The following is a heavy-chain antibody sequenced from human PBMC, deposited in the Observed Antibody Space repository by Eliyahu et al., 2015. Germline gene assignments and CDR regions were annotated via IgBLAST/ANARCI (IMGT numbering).Heavy chain of an antibody. CDR2: IWYDGSNK. V-gene: IGHV3-33*01. Sequence: QVQLVESGGGVVQPGRSLRLSCAASGFPFSSYGMHWVRQAPGKGLEWVAVIWYDGSNKYYADSVKGRFTISRDNSKNTLYLQMNSLRAEDTAVYYCARDLEGYSYGPLPDYWGQGTLVTVSS. D-gene: IGHD5-18*01. CDR3: ARDLEGYSYGPLPDY. J-gene: IGHJ4*02. CDR1: GFPFSSYG.